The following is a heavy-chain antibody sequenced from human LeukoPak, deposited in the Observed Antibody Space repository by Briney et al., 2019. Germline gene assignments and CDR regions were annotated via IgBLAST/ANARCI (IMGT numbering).Heavy chain of an antibody. CDR1: GGSISSSSYY. Sequence: SETLSLTCTVSGGSISSSSYYWGWIRQPPGKGLEWIGSIHYSGSTYYNPSLKSRVTISVDTSKNQFSLKLSSVTAADTAVYYCARQLWFGELSYFDYWGQGTLVTVSS. D-gene: IGHD3-10*01. V-gene: IGHV4-39*01. CDR2: IHYSGST. CDR3: ARQLWFGELSYFDY. J-gene: IGHJ4*02.